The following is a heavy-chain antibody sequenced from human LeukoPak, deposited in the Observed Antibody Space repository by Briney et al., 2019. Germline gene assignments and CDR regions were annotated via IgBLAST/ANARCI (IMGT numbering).Heavy chain of an antibody. CDR3: TRDWRNLGYDY. V-gene: IGHV3-74*01. Sequence: GGSLRLSCEASGFTFRNYGMHWVRQAPGKGLMWVSRIEGDGNRITYADSVKGRFTISRDNAKNTLYLQMNSLRAEDTAVYYCTRDWRNLGYDYWGQGTLVTVSS. D-gene: IGHD5-12*01. CDR1: GFTFRNYG. J-gene: IGHJ4*02. CDR2: IEGDGNRI.